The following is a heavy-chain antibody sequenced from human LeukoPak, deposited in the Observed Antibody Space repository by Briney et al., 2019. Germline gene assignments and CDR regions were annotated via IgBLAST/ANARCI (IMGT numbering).Heavy chain of an antibody. D-gene: IGHD3-10*01. CDR1: GGSISSADYY. CDR2: IYYTGTT. J-gene: IGHJ5*02. Sequence: SETLSLTCTVSGGSISSADYYWSWIRQPPGTGLEWIGYIYYTGTTYYNPSLKSRITISVDTSKNQFSLKLSSVTAADTAVYYCARENSGSYSWFDPWGQGTLVTVSS. V-gene: IGHV4-30-4*08. CDR3: ARENSGSYSWFDP.